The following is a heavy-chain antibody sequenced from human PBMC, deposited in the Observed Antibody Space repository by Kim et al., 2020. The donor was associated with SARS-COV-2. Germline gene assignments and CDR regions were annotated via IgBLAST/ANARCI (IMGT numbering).Heavy chain of an antibody. CDR1: GFTFSSYG. J-gene: IGHJ6*02. CDR2: ISYDGSNK. Sequence: GGSLRLSCAASGFTFSSYGMHWVRQAPGKGLEWVAVISYDGSNKYYADSVKGRFTISRDNSKNTLYLQMNSLRAEDTAVYYCARAKYYYDSSGYYSRIPYYYYYGMDVWGQGTTVTVSS. D-gene: IGHD3-22*01. CDR3: ARAKYYYDSSGYYSRIPYYYYYGMDV. V-gene: IGHV3-33*05.